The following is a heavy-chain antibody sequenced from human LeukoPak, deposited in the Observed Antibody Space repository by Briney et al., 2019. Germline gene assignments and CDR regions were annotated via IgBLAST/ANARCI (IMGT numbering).Heavy chain of an antibody. V-gene: IGHV4-39*01. CDR1: GGSISSSSYY. J-gene: IGHJ5*02. CDR3: ASLWFGELPYNWFDP. Sequence: SETLSLTCTVSGGSISSSSYYWGWVRQPPGKGLGWLGSIYYSGSTYYNPSLKSRFTISVDTSKNQFSLKLSSVTAADTAVYYCASLWFGELPYNWFDPWGQGTLVTVSS. CDR2: IYYSGST. D-gene: IGHD3-10*01.